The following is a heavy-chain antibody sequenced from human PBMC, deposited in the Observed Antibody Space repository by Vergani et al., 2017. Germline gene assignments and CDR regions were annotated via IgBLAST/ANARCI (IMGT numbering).Heavy chain of an antibody. D-gene: IGHD3-3*01. CDR3: ARGTHTIFGVVITFFDY. J-gene: IGHJ4*02. CDR1: GFTFSSYA. Sequence: QVQLVESGGGVVQPGRSLRLSCAASGFTFSSYAMHWVRQAPGKGLEWVAVISYDGSNKYYADSVKGRFTISNDNSKNTLYLQRNSLRAEDTAVYYCARGTHTIFGVVITFFDYWGQGTLVTVSS. V-gene: IGHV3-30*01. CDR2: ISYDGSNK.